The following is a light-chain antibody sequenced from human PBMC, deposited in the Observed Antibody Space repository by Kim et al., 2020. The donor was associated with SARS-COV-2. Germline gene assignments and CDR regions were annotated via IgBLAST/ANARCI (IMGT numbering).Light chain of an antibody. CDR3: CSYASISAYV. J-gene: IGLJ1*01. CDR1: SSDVGGYNY. Sequence: QSALTQPASVSGSPGQSITISCTGTSSDVGGYNYVSWYQQHPGKAPKLMIYDVNNRPSGVSNRFSGSKSGNTASLTISGLQAEDEADYCCSYASISAYVFGTGTKVTVL. CDR2: DVN. V-gene: IGLV2-14*03.